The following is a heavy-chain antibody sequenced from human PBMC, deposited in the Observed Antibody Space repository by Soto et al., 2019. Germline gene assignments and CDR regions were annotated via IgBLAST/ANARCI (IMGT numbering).Heavy chain of an antibody. CDR2: IYWDDDK. J-gene: IGHJ3*02. D-gene: IGHD4-17*01. Sequence: QITLKESGPTLVKPTQTLTLTCTFSGFSLSTSGVGVGWIRQPPGKALEWLALIYWDDDKRYSPSLKSRLTITQDTSKNQVVLTMTNMDPVDTATYYCAHIPIVDYGTLDAFDIWGQGTMVTVSS. CDR3: AHIPIVDYGTLDAFDI. CDR1: GFSLSTSGVG. V-gene: IGHV2-5*02.